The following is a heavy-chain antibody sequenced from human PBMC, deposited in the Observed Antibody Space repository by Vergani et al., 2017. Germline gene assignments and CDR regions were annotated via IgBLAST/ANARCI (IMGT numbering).Heavy chain of an antibody. CDR3: ARGGKYSYGTHAFDY. CDR2: IIPIFGTA. V-gene: IGHV1-69*18. CDR1: GGTFSSYA. Sequence: QVQLVQSGSEVKKPGASVKVSCKASGGTFSSYAISWVRQAPGQGLEWMGRIIPIFGTANYAQKFQGRVTITADESTSTAYMELSSLRSEDTAVYYCARGGKYSYGTHAFDYWGQGTLVTVSS. J-gene: IGHJ4*02. D-gene: IGHD5-18*01.